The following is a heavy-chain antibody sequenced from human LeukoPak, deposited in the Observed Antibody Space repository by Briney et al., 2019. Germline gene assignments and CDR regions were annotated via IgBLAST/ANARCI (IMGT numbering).Heavy chain of an antibody. J-gene: IGHJ6*03. Sequence: GGSLRLSCAASGFTFSSYEMNWVRQAPGKGLEWVANIKQDGSEKYYVDSVKGRFTISRDNAKNSLYLQMNSLRAEDTAVYYCARDGYDFPDYYYMDVWGKGTTVTVSS. D-gene: IGHD5-12*01. CDR3: ARDGYDFPDYYYMDV. CDR1: GFTFSSYE. V-gene: IGHV3-7*01. CDR2: IKQDGSEK.